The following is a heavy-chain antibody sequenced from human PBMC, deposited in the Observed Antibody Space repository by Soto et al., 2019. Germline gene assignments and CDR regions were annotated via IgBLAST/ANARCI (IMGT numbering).Heavy chain of an antibody. J-gene: IGHJ4*02. CDR2: IYPGDSET. CDR3: ARLGFPGAIYFDY. Sequence: XESLKISCKGSGYNFTTFWIGWVRQVPGKGLEWMGIIYPGDSETKYSPDFEGQVTISADRSTNTAYLQWRSLRASDTAMYYCARLGFPGAIYFDYWGLGTLVTVSS. CDR1: GYNFTTFW. V-gene: IGHV5-51*01.